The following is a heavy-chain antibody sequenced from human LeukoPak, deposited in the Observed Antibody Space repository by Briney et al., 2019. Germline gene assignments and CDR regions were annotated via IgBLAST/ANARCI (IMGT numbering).Heavy chain of an antibody. J-gene: IGHJ6*04. V-gene: IGHV3-9*01. Sequence: GGSLRLSCAASGFTFDDYAMHRVRQAPGKGLEWVSGISWNSGSVGYADSVKGRFTISRDNAKNSLYPQMNSLRAEDTAVYYCAELGITMIGGVWGKGTTVTISS. CDR2: ISWNSGSV. D-gene: IGHD3-10*02. CDR3: AELGITMIGGV. CDR1: GFTFDDYA.